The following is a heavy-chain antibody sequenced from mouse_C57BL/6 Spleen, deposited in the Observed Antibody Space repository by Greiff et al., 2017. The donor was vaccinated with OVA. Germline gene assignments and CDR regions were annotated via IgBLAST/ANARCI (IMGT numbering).Heavy chain of an antibody. Sequence: VQLQQSGPELVKPGASVKIPCKASGYTFTDYYMDWVQQSHGKRLEWIGDINPNNGSTSYNQKFKGKATLTVDQSSSTAYMQLNRRTSEDAAVYYCTSCTVLATRYIDLWGKGTSVTVSS. D-gene: IGHD1-1*01. CDR1: GYTFTDYY. V-gene: IGHV1-18*01. CDR3: TSCTVLATRYIDL. J-gene: IGHJ4*01. CDR2: INPNNGST.